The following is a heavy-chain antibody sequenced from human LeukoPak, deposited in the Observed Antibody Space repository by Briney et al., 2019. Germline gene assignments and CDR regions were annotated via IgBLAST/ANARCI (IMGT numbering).Heavy chain of an antibody. Sequence: GGSMRLSCAASGFTFSSYWMHWVRQAPGKGLVWVSRINSDGSSTSYADSVKGRFTISRDNAKNTRYLQMNSLRAEDTAVYYCARDGVGCSVGSCLGYWGRGTRVSVSS. V-gene: IGHV3-74*01. J-gene: IGHJ4*02. CDR1: GFTFSSYW. CDR2: INSDGSST. CDR3: ARDGVGCSVGSCLGY. D-gene: IGHD2-15*01.